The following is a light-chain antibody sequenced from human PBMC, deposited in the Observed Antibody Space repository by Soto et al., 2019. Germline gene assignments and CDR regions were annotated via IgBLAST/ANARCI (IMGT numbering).Light chain of an antibody. CDR1: QSVTNSY. J-gene: IGKJ5*01. V-gene: IGKV3D-20*02. CDR3: QQRSNWPPS. Sequence: EIVLTQSPGTLSLSPGEGATLSCRANQSVTNSYLGWYQQKPGQAPRLLIYGTSIRAIGIPDRFSGSGSGTDFTLTISRLEPEDFAVYYCQQRSNWPPSFGQGTRLEI. CDR2: GTS.